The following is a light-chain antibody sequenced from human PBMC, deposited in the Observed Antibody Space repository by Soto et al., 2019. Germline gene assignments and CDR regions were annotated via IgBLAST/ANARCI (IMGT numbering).Light chain of an antibody. CDR1: QSVSSY. CDR3: QQRNNWPRT. V-gene: IGKV3-11*01. J-gene: IGKJ2*01. Sequence: EIVLTQSPATLSLSPGERATLSYRASQSVSSYLAWYQQTPGQAPRLLIYDASTRATGIPARFSGSGSGTDFTLTISSLEPEDFALYYCQQRNNWPRTFGQGTKLEIK. CDR2: DAS.